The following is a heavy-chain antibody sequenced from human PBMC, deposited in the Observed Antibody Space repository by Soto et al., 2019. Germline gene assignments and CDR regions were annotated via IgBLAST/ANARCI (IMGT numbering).Heavy chain of an antibody. V-gene: IGHV1-69*06. CDR1: GGTFSSYA. Sequence: QVQLVQSGAEVKKPGSSVKVSCKASGGTFSSYAISWVRQSPGQGLEWMGGIIPIFGTANYAQKFQGRVKITADKSTSTAYMELSSLRSEDTAVYYCARDGYCSGGSCYSYYYGMDVWGQGTTVTVSS. CDR2: IIPIFGTA. D-gene: IGHD2-15*01. CDR3: ARDGYCSGGSCYSYYYGMDV. J-gene: IGHJ6*02.